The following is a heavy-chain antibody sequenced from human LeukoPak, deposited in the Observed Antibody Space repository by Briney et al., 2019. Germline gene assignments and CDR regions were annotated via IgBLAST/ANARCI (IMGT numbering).Heavy chain of an antibody. CDR3: AKGDYGSGSPIDY. CDR1: GFTFSSYA. D-gene: IGHD3-10*01. J-gene: IGHJ4*02. V-gene: IGHV3-23*01. CDR2: ISGSGGST. Sequence: GGSLRLSCAASGFTFSSYAMSWGRLARGKGLEGVSGISGSGGSTYYAAYVNGRFTIFRDNSKTTLYLQMNSMRAEDTAVYYCAKGDYGSGSPIDYWGQGTLVTVSS.